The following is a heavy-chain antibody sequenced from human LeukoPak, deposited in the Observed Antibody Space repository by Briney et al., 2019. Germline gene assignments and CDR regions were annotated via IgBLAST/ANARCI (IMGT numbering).Heavy chain of an antibody. Sequence: SGPVLVKPTETLTLTCTVSGFSLSNATMGVSWIRQPPGKALEWLALIYWDDDKRYSPSLKSRLTITKDTSKNQVVLTMTNMDPVDTASYYCAHSGVGELWSYWGQGTLVTVSS. D-gene: IGHD3-10*01. J-gene: IGHJ4*02. V-gene: IGHV2-5*08. CDR3: AHSGVGELWSY. CDR2: IYWDDDK. CDR1: GFSLSNATMG.